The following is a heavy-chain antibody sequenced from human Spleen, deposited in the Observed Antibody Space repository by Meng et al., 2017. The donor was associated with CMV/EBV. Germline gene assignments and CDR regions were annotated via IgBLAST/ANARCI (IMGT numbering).Heavy chain of an antibody. Sequence: ASVKVSCKASGSTFTSYGISWVRQAPGQGLEWMGWISAYNGNTNYAQKLQGRVTMTTDTSTSTAYMELRSLRSDDTAVYYCAREGGKRYCSSTSCLDYFDYWGQGTLVTVSS. CDR2: ISAYNGNT. CDR3: AREGGKRYCSSTSCLDYFDY. D-gene: IGHD2-2*01. CDR1: GSTFTSYG. J-gene: IGHJ4*02. V-gene: IGHV1-18*01.